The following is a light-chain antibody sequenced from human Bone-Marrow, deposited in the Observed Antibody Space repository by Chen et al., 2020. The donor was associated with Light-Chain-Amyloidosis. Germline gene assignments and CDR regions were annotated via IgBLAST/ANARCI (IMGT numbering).Light chain of an antibody. CDR2: GAS. Sequence: EIVLTQSPGTLSMSLGERVTLSCRASQSVNINYLAWYQQKPGQAPRLLIYGASYRATGIPDRFSGGGSGTDVSLTISRLEREDFAVYYCQASRTFGQGTKLEIK. CDR1: QSVNINY. CDR3: QASRT. V-gene: IGKV3-20*01. J-gene: IGKJ2*01.